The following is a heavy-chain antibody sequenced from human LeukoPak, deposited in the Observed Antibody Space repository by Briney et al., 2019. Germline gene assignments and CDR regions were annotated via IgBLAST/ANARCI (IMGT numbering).Heavy chain of an antibody. V-gene: IGHV4-4*07. CDR1: GASISPYY. Sequence: SSETLSLTCTVSGASISPYYWSWIRQPAGKGLEWIGRIYNSGYTNYNPSLESRVTMSLDTSKNEFSLKLSSVTAADTAVYYCAREYSGSGYSIYYYYMDVWGKGTTVTVSS. CDR3: AREYSGSGYSIYYYYMDV. D-gene: IGHD3-22*01. J-gene: IGHJ6*03. CDR2: IYNSGYT.